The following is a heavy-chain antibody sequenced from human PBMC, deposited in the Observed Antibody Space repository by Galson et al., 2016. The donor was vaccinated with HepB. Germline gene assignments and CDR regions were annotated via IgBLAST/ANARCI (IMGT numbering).Heavy chain of an antibody. D-gene: IGHD1/OR15-1a*01. J-gene: IGHJ3*02. CDR1: GGSIRSYY. CDR3: ARPLIGNRGAFDI. V-gene: IGHV4-4*07. CDR2: VYTSGNT. Sequence: SETLSLTCTVSGGSIRSYYWSWIRQPAGKGLEWIGRVYTSGNTNYNPSLKSRISMSVDTSKNQFSLKLYSVTAADTAVYYRARPLIGNRGAFDIWGRGTMVTVSS.